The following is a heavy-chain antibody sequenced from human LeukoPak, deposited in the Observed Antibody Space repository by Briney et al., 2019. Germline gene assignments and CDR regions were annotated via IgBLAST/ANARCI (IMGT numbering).Heavy chain of an antibody. CDR3: ARVRYVSSWSFGY. Sequence: GGSLRLSCAASGFTFSSYDMHWVRQATGKGLEWVSGISHVGDTYYSGSVKGRFTISRENAKNSLYLQMNSLRAGDTAVYYCARVRYVSSWSFGYWGQGTLVTVSS. D-gene: IGHD6-13*01. CDR1: GFTFSSYD. V-gene: IGHV3-13*01. CDR2: ISHVGDT. J-gene: IGHJ4*02.